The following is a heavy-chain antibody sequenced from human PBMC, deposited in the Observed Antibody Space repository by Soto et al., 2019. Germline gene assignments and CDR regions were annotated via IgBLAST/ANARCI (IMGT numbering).Heavy chain of an antibody. CDR3: AKHTTFYYYRTGHGDYFDY. CDR1: GFTFSSNA. J-gene: IGHJ4*02. CDR2: ITGSGGIT. V-gene: IGHV3-23*01. Sequence: LRLSCAASGFTFSSNAMSWFRQVPGQGLEWVSGITGSGGITHYADSVKGRFTISRDNSRNTLHLQMNYLRVEDTAVYFCAKHTTFYYYRTGHGDYFDYWGQGTLVTVS. D-gene: IGHD3-22*01.